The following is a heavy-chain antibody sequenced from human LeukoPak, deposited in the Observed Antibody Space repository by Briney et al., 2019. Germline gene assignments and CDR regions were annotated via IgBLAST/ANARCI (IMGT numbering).Heavy chain of an antibody. CDR3: ASGSYGNFQH. CDR2: ISSSSSYI. D-gene: IGHD1-26*01. Sequence: GGSLRLSCAASGFTFSSYSMNWVRQAPGKGLEWVSSISSSSSYIYYADSVKGRFTISRDYAKNSLYLQMNSLRAEDTAVYYCASGSYGNFQHWGQGTLVTVSS. CDR1: GFTFSSYS. V-gene: IGHV3-21*01. J-gene: IGHJ1*01.